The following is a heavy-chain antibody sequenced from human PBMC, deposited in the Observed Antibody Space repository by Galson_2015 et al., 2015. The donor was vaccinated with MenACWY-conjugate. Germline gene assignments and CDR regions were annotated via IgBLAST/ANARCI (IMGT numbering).Heavy chain of an antibody. Sequence: SVKVSCKASGGTFSSYAISWVRQAPGQGLEWMGGIIPILGTANYAQKFQGRVTITADESTSTAYMELSSLRSEDTAVYYCARDGGDPAGGAFDIWGQGTMVTVSS. CDR1: GGTFSSYA. V-gene: IGHV1-69*13. CDR3: ARDGGDPAGGAFDI. D-gene: IGHD3-10*01. CDR2: IIPILGTA. J-gene: IGHJ3*02.